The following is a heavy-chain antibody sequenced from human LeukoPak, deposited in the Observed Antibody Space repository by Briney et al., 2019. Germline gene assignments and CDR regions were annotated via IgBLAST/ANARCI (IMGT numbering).Heavy chain of an antibody. CDR1: GYTFTNYD. D-gene: IGHD3-10*01. CDR2: MYPSNGDT. V-gene: IGHV1-8*01. J-gene: IGHJ3*01. CDR3: ASRVRGVVICSRARGSFDL. Sequence: ASVKVSCKSSGYTFTNYDINWVRQATGQGLEWMRWMYPSNGDTGYAQKFQGRVTMTRNTSTTTAYMELSSLRSDDTDVYYCASRVRGVVICSRARGSFDLWGQGTLVTVSS.